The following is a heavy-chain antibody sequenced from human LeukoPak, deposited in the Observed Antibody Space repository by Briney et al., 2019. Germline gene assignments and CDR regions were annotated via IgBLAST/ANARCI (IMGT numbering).Heavy chain of an antibody. Sequence: PGRSLRLSCAASGFTFSSYAMHWVRQAPGKGLEWVAFISYDGTNKYYADSVKGRFTISRDNSENTVYLQMNSLRAEDTAVYYCARDLARYSSGCDYWGQGTLVTVSS. CDR2: ISYDGTNK. CDR3: ARDLARYSSGCDY. J-gene: IGHJ4*02. CDR1: GFTFSSYA. D-gene: IGHD6-19*01. V-gene: IGHV3-30-3*01.